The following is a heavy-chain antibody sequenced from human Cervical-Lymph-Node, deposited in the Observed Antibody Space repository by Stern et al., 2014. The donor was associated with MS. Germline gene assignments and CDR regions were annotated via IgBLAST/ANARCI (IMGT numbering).Heavy chain of an antibody. CDR2: VSHDGRNT. D-gene: IGHD2-15*01. J-gene: IGHJ3*02. CDR3: ARDRGYCSGGTCYSDGFDI. CDR1: GFAFTRYS. Sequence: VQLVESGGGVVQPGRSLRLSCAASGFAFTRYSLHWVRQAPGKGLEWVAAVSHDGRNTDYADAVKGRFTISRDNSKNTLYLQMNRLSAEDTAVYYCARDRGYCSGGTCYSDGFDIWGQGTMVTVSS. V-gene: IGHV3-30*03.